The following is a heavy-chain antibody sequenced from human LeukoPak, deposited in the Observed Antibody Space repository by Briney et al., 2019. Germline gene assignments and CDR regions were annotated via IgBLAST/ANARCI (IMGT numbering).Heavy chain of an antibody. CDR2: ISGGGGST. V-gene: IGHV3-23*01. CDR3: AKGKGAGVTAYYFDD. Sequence: GGSLRLSCAASGFTFSSYAMSWVRQAPGKGLEWVPAISGGGGSTYYADSVKGRFTISRDNSKNTLYVQMNSLRAEDTAVYYCAKGKGAGVTAYYFDDWGQGTLVTVSS. J-gene: IGHJ4*02. CDR1: GFTFSSYA. D-gene: IGHD6-13*01.